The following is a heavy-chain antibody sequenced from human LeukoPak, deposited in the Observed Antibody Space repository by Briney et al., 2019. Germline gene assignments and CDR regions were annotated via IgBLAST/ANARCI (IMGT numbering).Heavy chain of an antibody. CDR1: GGSISSNSYY. CDR2: IYYSGST. Sequence: SETLSLTCTVSGGSISSNSYYWGWIRQPPGKGLEWIGNIYYSGSTYYNPSLKSRVTISVDTSKNQFSLKLSSVTAADTAVYYCARHVDCSSTSCYNPTIDYWGQGTLVTVSS. V-gene: IGHV4-39*01. J-gene: IGHJ4*02. D-gene: IGHD2-2*01. CDR3: ARHVDCSSTSCYNPTIDY.